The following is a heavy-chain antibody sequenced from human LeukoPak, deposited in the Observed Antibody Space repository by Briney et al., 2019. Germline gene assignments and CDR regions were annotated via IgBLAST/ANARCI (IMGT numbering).Heavy chain of an antibody. Sequence: GGSLRPSCAASGFTFSSYAMHWVRQAPGQGLERVAVISYDGSNKYYSDSVKGRFTISRDNSKNTLYLQMNSLRAEDTAVYYCARVASHAPLYYYYYMDVWGKGTTVTVSS. CDR2: ISYDGSNK. CDR1: GFTFSSYA. V-gene: IGHV3-30*04. J-gene: IGHJ6*03. CDR3: ARVASHAPLYYYYYMDV.